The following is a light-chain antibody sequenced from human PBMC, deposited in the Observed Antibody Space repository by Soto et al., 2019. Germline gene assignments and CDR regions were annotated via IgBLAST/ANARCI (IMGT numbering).Light chain of an antibody. CDR3: QQYYNWPPLT. V-gene: IGKV3-15*01. CDR2: GAS. J-gene: IGKJ4*01. CDR1: QSIFTN. Sequence: EIGRTQSPATLSVSPGERATLSCRASQSIFTNLAWYQQKPGQAPRLLIYGASTRATGIPARFSGSGSGTEFTLTISSLQSEDFAVYYCQQYYNWPPLTFGGGTKVDIK.